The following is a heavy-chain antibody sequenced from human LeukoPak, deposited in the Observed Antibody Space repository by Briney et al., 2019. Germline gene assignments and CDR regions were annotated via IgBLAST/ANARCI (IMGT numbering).Heavy chain of an antibody. Sequence: PGGSLRLSCAASGFTFSSYSMNWVRQAPGKGLEWVSSISSSSSYIYYADSVKGRFTISRDNAKNSLCLQMNSLRAEDTAVYYCARWGGNVRGAFDIRGQGTMVTVSS. CDR1: GFTFSSYS. J-gene: IGHJ3*02. V-gene: IGHV3-21*01. D-gene: IGHD4-23*01. CDR3: ARWGGNVRGAFDI. CDR2: ISSSSSYI.